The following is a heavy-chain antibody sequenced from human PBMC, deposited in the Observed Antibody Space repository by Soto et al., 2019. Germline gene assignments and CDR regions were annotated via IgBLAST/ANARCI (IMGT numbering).Heavy chain of an antibody. D-gene: IGHD3-16*01. V-gene: IGHV4-39*01. CDR1: GGSISSSSYY. Sequence: QLQLLESGPGLVKPSETLSLTCTVSGGSISSSSYYWGWIRQPPGKGLEWIGSIYYSGSTYYNPSLKSRVTISVDTSKNQFSLKLSSVTAADTAVYYCARLTPPYYMDVWGKGTTVTVSS. CDR2: IYYSGST. J-gene: IGHJ6*03. CDR3: ARLTPPYYMDV.